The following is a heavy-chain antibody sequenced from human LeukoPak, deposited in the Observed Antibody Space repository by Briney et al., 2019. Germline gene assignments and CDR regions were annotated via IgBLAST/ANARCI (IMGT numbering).Heavy chain of an antibody. Sequence: ASVKVSCKASGYTFTSYGISWVRQAPGQGLEWMGWISAYNGNTNYAQKLQGRVTMTTDTSTSTAYMELRSLRSDDTAVYYCARVDSYGSTRARVYYYGMDVWGQGTTVTVSS. V-gene: IGHV1-18*01. CDR2: ISAYNGNT. J-gene: IGHJ6*02. CDR1: GYTFTSYG. CDR3: ARVDSYGSTRARVYYYGMDV. D-gene: IGHD5-18*01.